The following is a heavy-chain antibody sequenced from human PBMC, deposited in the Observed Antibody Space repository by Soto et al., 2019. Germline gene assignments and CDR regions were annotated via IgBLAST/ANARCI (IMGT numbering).Heavy chain of an antibody. CDR1: GGTFSSYT. Sequence: QVQLVQSGAEVKKPGSSVKVSCKASGGTFSSYTISWVRQAPGQGLEWMGRIIPILGIANYAQKFQGRVTITADKSTSTAYMELSSLRSEATAVYYCVMEYCSSTSCYRDYWGQGTLVTVSS. D-gene: IGHD2-2*02. J-gene: IGHJ4*02. CDR3: VMEYCSSTSCYRDY. V-gene: IGHV1-69*02. CDR2: IIPILGIA.